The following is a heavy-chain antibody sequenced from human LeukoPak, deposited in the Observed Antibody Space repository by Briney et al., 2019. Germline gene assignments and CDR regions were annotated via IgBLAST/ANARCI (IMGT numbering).Heavy chain of an antibody. Sequence: SETLSLTCTVSGGSISSYYWSWIRQPPGKGLESIGYIYYSGSTNYNPSLKSRVTISVDTSKNQFSLKLSSVTAADTAVYYCARAVYSSSSSGMDYWGQGTLVTVSS. D-gene: IGHD6-6*01. CDR3: ARAVYSSSSSGMDY. CDR1: GGSISSYY. J-gene: IGHJ4*02. CDR2: IYYSGST. V-gene: IGHV4-59*12.